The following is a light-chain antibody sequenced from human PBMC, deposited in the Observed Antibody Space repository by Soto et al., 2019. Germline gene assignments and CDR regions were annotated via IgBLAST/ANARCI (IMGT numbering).Light chain of an antibody. J-gene: IGKJ4*02. CDR3: QQRSNWPR. V-gene: IGKV3-11*01. CDR1: QSVSSY. CDR2: DAS. Sequence: EIVLTQSPATLSLSPGERATLSCRASQSVSSYLAWYQQKPGQAPRLLIYDASNRATGIPARFSGSGSGTDFTLTISSLEPEDFAVYYCQQRSNWPRFGGGTKVRSN.